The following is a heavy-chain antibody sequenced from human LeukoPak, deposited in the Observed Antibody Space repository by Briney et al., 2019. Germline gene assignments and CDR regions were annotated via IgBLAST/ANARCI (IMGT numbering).Heavy chain of an antibody. CDR2: IYYSGST. V-gene: IGHV4-61*01. J-gene: IGHJ4*02. D-gene: IGHD6-13*01. CDR1: GGSISSSSYY. CDR3: ARELSGIADY. Sequence: SETLSLTCTVSGGSISSSSYYWSWIRQPPGKGLEWIGYIYYSGSTNYNPSLKSRVTISVDTSKNQFSLKLSSVTAADTAVYYCARELSGIADYWGQGTLVTVSS.